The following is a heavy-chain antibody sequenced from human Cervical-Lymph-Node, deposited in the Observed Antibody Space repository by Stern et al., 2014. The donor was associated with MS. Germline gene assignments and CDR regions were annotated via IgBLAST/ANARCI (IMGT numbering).Heavy chain of an antibody. CDR1: GFTLSAHH. Sequence: VQLVQSGGGLVQAGGSLRLSRAASGFTLSAHHIDWVRQAPGKGLEWVGRIRNRASGYTTEYAASVKGRFSISSDDSRTSLYLQMSNLRTEDTALYYCTSLVWSTYANNNWFDPWGQGTLVTVSS. V-gene: IGHV3-72*01. D-gene: IGHD3-16*01. CDR2: IRNRASGYTT. CDR3: TSLVWSTYANNNWFDP. J-gene: IGHJ5*02.